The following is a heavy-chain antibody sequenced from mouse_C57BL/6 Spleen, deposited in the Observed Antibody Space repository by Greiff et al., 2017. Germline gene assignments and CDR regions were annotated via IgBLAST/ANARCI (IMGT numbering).Heavy chain of an antibody. CDR2: IDPENGDT. CDR1: GFNIKDDY. CDR3: TTMRNYYGRNYFDY. D-gene: IGHD1-1*01. J-gene: IGHJ2*01. Sequence: VQLQQSGAALVRPGASVKLSCTASGFNIKDDYMHWVKQRPEQGLEWIGWIDPENGDTEYASKFQGKATITADTSSNTAYLQLNSLTSEDTAVYYGTTMRNYYGRNYFDYWGQGTTLTVSS. V-gene: IGHV14-4*01.